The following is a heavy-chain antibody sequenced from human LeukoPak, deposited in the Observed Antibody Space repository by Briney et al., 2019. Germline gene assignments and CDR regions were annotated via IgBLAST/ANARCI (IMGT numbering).Heavy chain of an antibody. CDR3: ARDLGDGYNLDH. J-gene: IGHJ5*02. D-gene: IGHD5-24*01. CDR1: GYTFTSYG. V-gene: IGHV1-18*01. CDR2: ISVYNGNT. Sequence: ASVRVSCKASGYTFTSYGISWVRQAPGQGLEWMGWISVYNGNTNYAQKLQGRVTMTTDTSTSTAYMELRSLRSDDTAVYSCARDLGDGYNLDHWAEGTLVTVSS.